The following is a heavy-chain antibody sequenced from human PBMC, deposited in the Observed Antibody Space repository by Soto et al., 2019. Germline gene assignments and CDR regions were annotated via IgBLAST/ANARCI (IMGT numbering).Heavy chain of an antibody. Sequence: SDTLSLSCFFSGFSISCYCLSWIRQPPGKGLEWIAFMYDTGSTNYNPSLKSRVSTSVDTSKNQFSLKLNSVTTADTAVYYCARGWSSSWPYWGQGTLVTVSS. CDR1: GFSISCYC. CDR3: ARGWSSSWPY. V-gene: IGHV4-59*01. D-gene: IGHD6-13*01. J-gene: IGHJ4*02. CDR2: MYDTGST.